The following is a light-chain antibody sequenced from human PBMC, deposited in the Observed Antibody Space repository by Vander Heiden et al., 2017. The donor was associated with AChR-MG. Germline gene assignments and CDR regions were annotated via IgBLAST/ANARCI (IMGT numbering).Light chain of an antibody. Sequence: EIVLTQSPGTLSLSPGERATLSCRASQSVSSSYLAWYQQKPGQAPRLLIYGASSRATGIPDRFNGSGSGTDFTLTISRLEPEDFAVYYCQQDGSSPRTFGPGTKVDIK. J-gene: IGKJ3*01. V-gene: IGKV3-20*01. CDR2: GAS. CDR3: QQDGSSPRT. CDR1: QSVSSSY.